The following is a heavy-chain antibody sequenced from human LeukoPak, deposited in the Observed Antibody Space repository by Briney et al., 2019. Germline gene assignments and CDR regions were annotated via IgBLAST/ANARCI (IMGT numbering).Heavy chain of an antibody. CDR3: ARDPEGYCSGGSCYSYPDY. V-gene: IGHV3-30*19. Sequence: GGSLRLSCAASGFTFSSYGMHWVRQAPGKGLEWVAVISYDGSNKYYADSVKGRFTISRDNSKNTLYLQMNSLRAEDTAVYYCARDPEGYCSGGSCYSYPDYWGQGTLVTVSS. CDR1: GFTFSSYG. D-gene: IGHD2-15*01. J-gene: IGHJ4*02. CDR2: ISYDGSNK.